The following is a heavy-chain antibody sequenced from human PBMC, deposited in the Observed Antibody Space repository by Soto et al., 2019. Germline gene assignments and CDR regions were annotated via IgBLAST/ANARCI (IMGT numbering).Heavy chain of an antibody. CDR1: GGSITSGGYS. V-gene: IGHV4-30-2*06. CDR2: TYQSGSA. CDR3: ARDYYGMDV. Sequence: QLQLQESGSGLVKPSQTLSLTCTVSGGSITSGGYSWNWIRQSPGKGLEWIGYTYQSGSAYYNPSLKSRVTISVDRSKNQFSLNLTSVTAADTAVYYCARDYYGMDVWGQGTTVTVSS. J-gene: IGHJ6*02.